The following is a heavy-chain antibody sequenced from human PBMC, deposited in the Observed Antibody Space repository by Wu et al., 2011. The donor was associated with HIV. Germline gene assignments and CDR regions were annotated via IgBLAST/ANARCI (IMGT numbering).Heavy chain of an antibody. D-gene: IGHD3-16*01. Sequence: WIGWVRQMPGKGLEWMGIIYPGDSDTKYSPSFQGQVTISADRSISTAYLQWSSLKASDTAMYYCARLNSARGGFDFWGQGTLVTVSS. V-gene: IGHV5-51*01. CDR2: IYPGDSDT. J-gene: IGHJ4*02. CDR3: ARLNSARGGFDF. CDR1: W.